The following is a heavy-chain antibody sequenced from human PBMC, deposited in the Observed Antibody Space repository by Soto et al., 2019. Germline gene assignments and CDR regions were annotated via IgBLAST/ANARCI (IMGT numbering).Heavy chain of an antibody. CDR3: ARSAPPIDY. Sequence: SQTLSLTCAISGDSVSSYTSTWNWIRQSPSRGLEWLGRTYYRSKWYNDYAVSVKSRIIINPETSKNQFSLKLSSVTAADTAVYYCARSAPPIDYWGQGTLVTVSS. CDR2: TYYRSKWYN. V-gene: IGHV6-1*01. J-gene: IGHJ4*02. CDR1: GDSVSSYTST.